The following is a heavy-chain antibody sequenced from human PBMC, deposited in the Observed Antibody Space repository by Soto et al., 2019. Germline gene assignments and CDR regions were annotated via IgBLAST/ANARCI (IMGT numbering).Heavy chain of an antibody. V-gene: IGHV1-18*01. D-gene: IGHD2-21*01. CDR3: VREGGPQSPGDV. CDR2: MSADNDNG. Sequence: GASVKVSCKASGYTFVSHGISWVRQAPGQVFEWMGWMSADNDNGNSAQKFQDRVTMTIDTSTNTAYMELRNLTSDDTAIYYCVREGGPQSPGDVWGQGTLVTVSS. CDR1: GYTFVSHG. J-gene: IGHJ4*02.